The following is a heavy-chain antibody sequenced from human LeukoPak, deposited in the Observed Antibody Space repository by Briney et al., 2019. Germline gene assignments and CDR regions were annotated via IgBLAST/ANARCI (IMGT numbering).Heavy chain of an antibody. D-gene: IGHD5-18*01. CDR2: IYWDDDK. CDR1: GFSLSTSGVG. J-gene: IGHJ4*02. Sequence: KESGPTLVKPTQTLTLTCAFSGFSLSTSGVGVGWIRQPPGKALEWLALIYWDDDKRYSPALKSRLTITKDTSKNQVVLTMTNMDPVDTATYYCAHRERRGYSYDGKVYFDYWGQGTLVTVSS. CDR3: AHRERRGYSYDGKVYFDY. V-gene: IGHV2-5*02.